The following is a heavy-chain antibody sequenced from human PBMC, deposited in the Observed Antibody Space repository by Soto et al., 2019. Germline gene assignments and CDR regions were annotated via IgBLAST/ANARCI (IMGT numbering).Heavy chain of an antibody. CDR2: INHSGST. CDR3: ARGFGYCSGGSCYPSDYFDY. J-gene: IGHJ4*02. V-gene: IGHV4-34*01. D-gene: IGHD2-15*01. Sequence: SETLSLTCAVYGGSFSGYYWSWIRQPPGKGLEWIGEINHSGSTNYNPSLKSRVTISVDTSKNQFSLKLSSVTAADTAVYYCARGFGYCSGGSCYPSDYFDYWGQGTLVTVSS. CDR1: GGSFSGYY.